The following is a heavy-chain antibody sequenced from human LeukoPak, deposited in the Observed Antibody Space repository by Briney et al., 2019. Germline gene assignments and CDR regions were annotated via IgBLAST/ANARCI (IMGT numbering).Heavy chain of an antibody. Sequence: SETLSLICTVSGGSIDRYYWNWIRQPAGKGLEWIGRIYSSGNRNYNPSLKSRVTMSVDTSKKQISLKVSSVTAADTAVYYCARGRGHPDAFDIWGQGTMVTVSS. V-gene: IGHV4-4*07. CDR3: ARGRGHPDAFDI. CDR1: GGSIDRYY. J-gene: IGHJ3*02. CDR2: IYSSGNR.